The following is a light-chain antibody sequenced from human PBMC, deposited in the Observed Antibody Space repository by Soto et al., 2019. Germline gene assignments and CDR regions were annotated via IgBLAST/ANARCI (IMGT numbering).Light chain of an antibody. Sequence: IQLTQSPSSLSASGGDRVTITCRASQGIGSNLAWYLQKPGEAPKLLVYGASTLQGGVPSRFSGSGSWTLFTLTITSLQPEDFATYFCQQSNSYPLTFGGGTKV. CDR2: GAS. J-gene: IGKJ4*01. CDR3: QQSNSYPLT. CDR1: QGIGSN. V-gene: IGKV1-9*01.